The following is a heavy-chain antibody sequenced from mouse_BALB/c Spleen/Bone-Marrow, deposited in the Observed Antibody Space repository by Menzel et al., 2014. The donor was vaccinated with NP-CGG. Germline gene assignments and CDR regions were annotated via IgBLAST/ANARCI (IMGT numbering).Heavy chain of an antibody. Sequence: QVQLQQSGAELVRPGASVKLSCKASGYTFTGYWMNWVKQRPGQGLEWIGMIDPSDGETHYNEMFKDKATLTVDKSSSTVYMQFSGLTSEDSAVYYCVRKYGKGGDYWGQGTTLTVSS. CDR3: VRKYGKGGDY. D-gene: IGHD2-10*02. V-gene: IGHV1-61*01. CDR2: IDPSDGET. CDR1: GYTFTGYW. J-gene: IGHJ2*01.